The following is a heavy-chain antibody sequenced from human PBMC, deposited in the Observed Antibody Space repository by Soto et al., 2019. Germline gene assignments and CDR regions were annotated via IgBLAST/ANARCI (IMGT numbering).Heavy chain of an antibody. CDR3: ARMSNTGMVTTRYYGMDV. CDR2: IIPIFGSA. CDR1: GGIFSSYT. V-gene: IGHV1-69*01. J-gene: IGHJ6*02. D-gene: IGHD5-18*01. Sequence: QVQLLQSGAEVKKPGSSVKVSCKASGGIFSSYTINWLRQAPGQGLEWLGWIIPIFGSANYAQKLQGRVTITADESTSTAYMELSSLSSEDTAVYYCARMSNTGMVTTRYYGMDVWGQGTTVTVSS.